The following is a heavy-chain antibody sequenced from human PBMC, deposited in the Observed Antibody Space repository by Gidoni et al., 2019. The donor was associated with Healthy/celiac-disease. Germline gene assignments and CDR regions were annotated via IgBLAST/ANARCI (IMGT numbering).Heavy chain of an antibody. D-gene: IGHD2-2*01. CDR2: INHSGST. V-gene: IGHV4-34*01. CDR1: GGPFLGSY. Sequence: QVQLQPWGAGLLKPSETLSLTCPVMGGPFLGSYWSWIRQPPGKGLEWIGEINHSGSTNYNPSLKSRVTISVDTSKNQFSLKLSSVTAADTAVYYCARGLPIDIVVVPAAIHTYFDYWGQGTLVTVSS. CDR3: ARGLPIDIVVVPAAIHTYFDY. J-gene: IGHJ4*02.